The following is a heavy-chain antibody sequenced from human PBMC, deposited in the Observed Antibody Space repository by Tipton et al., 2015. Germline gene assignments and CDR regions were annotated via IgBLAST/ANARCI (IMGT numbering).Heavy chain of an antibody. J-gene: IGHJ4*01. Sequence: GSLRLSCAPSGFTFSTYWMHWVRQAPGKGLVWVSRINSDGSSTNYADSVKGRFTISRDNAKNTLYLQMNSLRAEDTAVYYCAKAGLGDFAHFWGHGALVIVSS. CDR1: GFTFSTYW. V-gene: IGHV3-74*01. CDR2: INSDGSST. CDR3: AKAGLGDFAHF. D-gene: IGHD3-16*01.